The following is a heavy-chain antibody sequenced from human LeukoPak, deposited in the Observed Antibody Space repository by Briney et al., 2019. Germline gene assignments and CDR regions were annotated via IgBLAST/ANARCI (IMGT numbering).Heavy chain of an antibody. J-gene: IGHJ4*02. CDR2: INPEGITS. D-gene: IGHD1-1*01. CDR3: VFSYTGLKIPY. CDR1: GFTFNTYW. V-gene: IGHV3-74*01. Sequence: GGAQRLSCAASGFTFNTYWMHWVRQAPGKGLVWVSDINPEGITSNYADSVRGRFTISRDNAQNTLYLQMDGLRAEDTGIYYCVFSYTGLKIPYWGQGALVTVS.